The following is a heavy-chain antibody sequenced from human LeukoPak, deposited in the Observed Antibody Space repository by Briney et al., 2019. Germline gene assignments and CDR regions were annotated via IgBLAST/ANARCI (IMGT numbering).Heavy chain of an antibody. J-gene: IGHJ4*02. CDR2: IYPGDSDT. D-gene: IGHD6-13*01. Sequence: GESLNISCKASGYDFNNYWVGWVRQMPGKGLEWMGIIYPGDSDTRYSPSFQGQVTISADKSISTAYLQWSSLKASDTAMYYCARRAAGGTYFDYWGQGTLVTVSS. V-gene: IGHV5-51*01. CDR3: ARRAAGGTYFDY. CDR1: GYDFNNYW.